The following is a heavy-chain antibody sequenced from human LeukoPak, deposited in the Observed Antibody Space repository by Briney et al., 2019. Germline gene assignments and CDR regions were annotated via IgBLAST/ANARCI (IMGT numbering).Heavy chain of an antibody. V-gene: IGHV3-23*01. CDR2: ISGSGGST. J-gene: IGHJ1*01. CDR1: GFTFTSYA. Sequence: PGGSLRLSCAASGFTFTSYAMNWVRQAPGKGLEWVSAISGSGGSTYYADSVKGRFTVSRDNSENTRFLQMNSLRAEDTAIYYCAKDTDVVVPEYFQYWGQGTLVTVSS. D-gene: IGHD2-15*01. CDR3: AKDTDVVVPEYFQY.